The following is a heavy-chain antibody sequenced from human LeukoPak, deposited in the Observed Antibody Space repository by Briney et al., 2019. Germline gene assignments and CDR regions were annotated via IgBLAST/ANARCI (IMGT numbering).Heavy chain of an antibody. D-gene: IGHD3-16*01. Sequence: GGSLRLSCVASGFTFSSYAMSWVRQAPGKGLEWVSAISGRGRSTADADSAKGRFTISRDNSRNIMYLQMNSLRAEDTAIYYCAKGYYASGNLAPVGAYYFDYWGQGILVTVAS. V-gene: IGHV3-23*01. CDR2: ISGRGRST. J-gene: IGHJ4*02. CDR1: GFTFSSYA. CDR3: AKGYYASGNLAPVGAYYFDY.